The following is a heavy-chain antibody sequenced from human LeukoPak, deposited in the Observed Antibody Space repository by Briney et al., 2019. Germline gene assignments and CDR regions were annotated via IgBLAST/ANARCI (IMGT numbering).Heavy chain of an antibody. Sequence: SETLSLTCTVSGGSISSYYWSWIRQPPAKGLEWIGFIYYSGSTSYNPSLKSRVTISVDTSKNQFSLKLSSATVADTAVYYCTRQKRDANNPERNDSTGHGTLVTAS. CDR1: GGSISSYY. D-gene: IGHD5-24*01. CDR3: TRQKRDANNPERNDS. CDR2: IYYSGST. J-gene: IGHJ5*01. V-gene: IGHV4-59*08.